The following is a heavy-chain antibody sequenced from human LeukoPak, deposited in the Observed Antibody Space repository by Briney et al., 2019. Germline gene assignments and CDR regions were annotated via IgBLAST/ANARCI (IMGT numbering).Heavy chain of an antibody. CDR1: GFTFSGYA. CDR3: ARDAKQEGLLMCHIYYSMDV. D-gene: IGHD2-21*01. CDR2: ISNDGSNK. J-gene: IGHJ6*03. Sequence: GGSLRLSCAASGFTFSGYAMHWVRQTPGKGLEWVSDISNDGSNKYYADSVKGRFTISRDNSDNTLYLQMNSLRVEDTAVYFCARDAKQEGLLMCHIYYSMDVWGKGTTVTVSS. V-gene: IGHV3-30*01.